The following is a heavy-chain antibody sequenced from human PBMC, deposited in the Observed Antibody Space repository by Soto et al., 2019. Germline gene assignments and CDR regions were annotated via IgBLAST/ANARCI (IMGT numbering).Heavy chain of an antibody. CDR3: ARDIEREYSGYVIVVAFDI. CDR2: IKQDGSEK. V-gene: IGHV3-7*01. D-gene: IGHD5-12*01. CDR1: GFTFSSYW. J-gene: IGHJ3*02. Sequence: HPGGSLRLSCAASGFTFSSYWMSWVRQAPGKGLEWVANIKQDGSEKYYVDSVKGRFTISRDNAKNSLYLQMNSLRAEDTAVYYCARDIEREYSGYVIVVAFDIWGQGTMVTVSS.